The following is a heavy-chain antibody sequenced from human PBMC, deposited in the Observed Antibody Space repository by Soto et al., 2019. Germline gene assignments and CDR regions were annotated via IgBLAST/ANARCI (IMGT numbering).Heavy chain of an antibody. V-gene: IGHV3-9*01. J-gene: IGHJ6*03. CDR1: GFTFDDYA. D-gene: IGHD5-12*01. CDR2: ISWNSGSI. CDR3: AKEGYSGYATTERYYYYYYMDV. Sequence: HPGGSLRLSCAASGFTFDDYAMHWVRQAPGKGLEWVSGISWNSGSIGYADSVKGRFTISRDNAKNSLYLQMNSLRAEDKALYYCAKEGYSGYATTERYYYYYYMDVWGKGTTVTVSS.